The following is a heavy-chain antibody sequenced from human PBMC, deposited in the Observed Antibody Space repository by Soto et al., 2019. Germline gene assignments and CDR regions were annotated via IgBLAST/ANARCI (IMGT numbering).Heavy chain of an antibody. J-gene: IGHJ2*01. V-gene: IGHV3-23*01. CDR2: ISGSGGDT. D-gene: IGHD6-13*01. Sequence: EVQLLESGGGLVQPGGSLRLSCAASGFTFRSYGMNWVRQAPGKGLEWVSAISGSGGDTYYADSVKGRFTISRDNSKNTLYLQMHSLRAADTAVYYCAKDGYTSSWANYWYFDLWGRGTLVTVSS. CDR3: AKDGYTSSWANYWYFDL. CDR1: GFTFRSYG.